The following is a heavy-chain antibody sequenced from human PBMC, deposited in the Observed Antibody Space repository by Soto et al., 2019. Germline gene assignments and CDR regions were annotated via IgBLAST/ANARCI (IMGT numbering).Heavy chain of an antibody. CDR1: GFPFSSYG. Sequence: PGGSLRLSCAASGFPFSSYGMHWVRQAPGKGLDWVAVIWYDGSNKDYAESVKGRFTISRDNSKNTLYLQMNSLRDDDTAVYYCPCSINWGQGTLVTVSS. V-gene: IGHV3-33*01. CDR2: IWYDGSNK. CDR3: PCSIN. J-gene: IGHJ4*02. D-gene: IGHD3-10*02.